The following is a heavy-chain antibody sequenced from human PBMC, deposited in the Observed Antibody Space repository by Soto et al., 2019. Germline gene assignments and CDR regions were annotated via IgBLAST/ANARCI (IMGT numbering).Heavy chain of an antibody. J-gene: IGHJ4*02. D-gene: IGHD4-17*01. CDR2: LLRSGSTT. CDR1: GFTFSSYA. Sequence: SGFTFSSYAMHWARQAPGKGLEWVSSLLRSGSTTYYADSVKGRFTISSDISANSLYLQMDSLRAEDTAVYYCAKDAVSGDGIWLLDSWGQGTVVTVSS. CDR3: AKDAVSGDGIWLLDS. V-gene: IGHV3-23*01.